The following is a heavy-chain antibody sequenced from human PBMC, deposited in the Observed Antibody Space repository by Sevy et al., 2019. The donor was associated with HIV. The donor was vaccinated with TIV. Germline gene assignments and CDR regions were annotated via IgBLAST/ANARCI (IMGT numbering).Heavy chain of an antibody. CDR1: GFTFSTYW. V-gene: IGHV3-74*01. D-gene: IGHD1-26*01. J-gene: IGHJ4*02. CDR2: INTDGRTT. Sequence: GGSLRLSCAASGFTFSTYWMHWVRQAPGKGLVWVSRINTDGRTTTYADSVKGRFTISRDNAKNTLYMEMNRLRAEDTAVYYCARDLSGSRDYWGQRTLVTVSS. CDR3: ARDLSGSRDY.